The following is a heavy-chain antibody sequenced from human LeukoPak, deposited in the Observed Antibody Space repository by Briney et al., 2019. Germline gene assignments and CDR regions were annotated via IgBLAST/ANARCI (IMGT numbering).Heavy chain of an antibody. CDR1: GGSISSGGYY. V-gene: IGHV4-31*03. Sequence: PSETLSLTCTVSGGSISSGGYYWSWIRQHPGKGLEWIGYIYYSGSTYYNPSLKSRVTISVDTSKNQFSLKLSSVTAADTAAYYCARVEKGFTMIVVAVDAFDIWGQGTMVTVSS. CDR3: ARVEKGFTMIVVAVDAFDI. J-gene: IGHJ3*02. CDR2: IYYSGST. D-gene: IGHD3-22*01.